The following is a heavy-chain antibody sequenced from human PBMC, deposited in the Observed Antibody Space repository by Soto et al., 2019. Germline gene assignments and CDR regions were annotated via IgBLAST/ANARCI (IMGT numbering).Heavy chain of an antibody. CDR1: GFTSSSYS. Sequence: EVPLVESGGGLVQPGGSLRLSCAASGFTSSSYSMNWVRQATGKGLEWVSYISSSSSTIYYADSVKGRFTISRDNAKNSLYLQMNSLRAEDTAVYYCAREGFYYYYGMDIWGQGTTVTVSS. CDR2: ISSSSSTI. J-gene: IGHJ6*02. V-gene: IGHV3-48*01. CDR3: AREGFYYYYGMDI.